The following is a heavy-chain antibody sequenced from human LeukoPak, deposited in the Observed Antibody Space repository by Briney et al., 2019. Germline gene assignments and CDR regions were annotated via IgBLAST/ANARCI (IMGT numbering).Heavy chain of an antibody. CDR2: FDPEGGET. CDR1: GYTLTELS. J-gene: IGHJ6*02. CDR3: ATYGGCSSTSCYETYYYYYGMDV. V-gene: IGHV1-24*01. D-gene: IGHD2-2*01. Sequence: ASVKVSCKVSGYTLTELSMHWVRQAPGKGLEWMGGFDPEGGETIYAQKFQGRVTMTEDTSTDTAYMELSSLRSEDTAVYYCATYGGCSSTSCYETYYYYYGMDVWGQGTTVTVSS.